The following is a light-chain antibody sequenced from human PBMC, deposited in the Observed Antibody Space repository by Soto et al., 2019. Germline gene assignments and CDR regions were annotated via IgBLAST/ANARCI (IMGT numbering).Light chain of an antibody. CDR2: TSG. CDR3: QQTYSTPYT. J-gene: IGKJ2*01. Sequence: IQMTQSPSSLSASVGDRVTITCRASQRITTYLNWYQQKPGEAPKLLMSTSGTLQRGVPSRFSGSGSGTDFSLTITALRPEDFATYFCQQTYSTPYTLGQGTKLEIK. CDR1: QRITTY. V-gene: IGKV1-39*01.